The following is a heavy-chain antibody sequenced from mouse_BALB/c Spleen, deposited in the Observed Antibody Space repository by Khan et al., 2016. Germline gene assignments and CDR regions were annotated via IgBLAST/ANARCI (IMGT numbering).Heavy chain of an antibody. J-gene: IGHJ4*01. V-gene: IGHV1-7*01. CDR3: GRSRGYGGYYAMDY. CDR2: INPSTGYT. D-gene: IGHD1-2*01. CDR1: GYTFTSYW. Sequence: VQLQESGAELAKPGASVKMSCKASGYTFTSYWMHWVKQRPGQGLEWIGYINPSTGYTEYNQKFKDKATLTADKSSSTAYMQLSSLTSEDSAVYYCGRSRGYGGYYAMDYWGQGTSVTVSS.